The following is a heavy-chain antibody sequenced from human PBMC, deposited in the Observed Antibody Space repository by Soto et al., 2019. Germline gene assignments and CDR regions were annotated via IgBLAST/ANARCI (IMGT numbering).Heavy chain of an antibody. CDR2: IRGSGGST. CDR1: GFTFSSYD. J-gene: IGHJ1*01. Sequence: EVKLLESGGGLVQPGGSLRHSCAASGFTFSSYDMNWVSQSPGKGLEWVSHIRGSGGSTDYADSVKGRFTISKDESKTTRYLQMTSLRADDTALYYCTKERPYLNSWATAGYIQHWGPGTLVTVSS. D-gene: IGHD5-12*01. V-gene: IGHV3-23*01. CDR3: TKERPYLNSWATAGYIQH.